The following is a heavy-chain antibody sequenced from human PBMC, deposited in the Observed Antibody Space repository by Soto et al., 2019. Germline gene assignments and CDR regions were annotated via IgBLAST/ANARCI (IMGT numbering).Heavy chain of an antibody. CDR3: AREVELERRGYYYYYMDV. Sequence: SETLSLTCTVSGGSISSYYWSWIRQPPWKGLEWIGYIYYSGSTNYDPSLKSRVTISVDTSKNQFSLKLSSVTAADTAVYYCAREVELERRGYYYYYMDVWGKGTTVTVSS. D-gene: IGHD1-1*01. V-gene: IGHV4-59*01. CDR2: IYYSGST. CDR1: GGSISSYY. J-gene: IGHJ6*03.